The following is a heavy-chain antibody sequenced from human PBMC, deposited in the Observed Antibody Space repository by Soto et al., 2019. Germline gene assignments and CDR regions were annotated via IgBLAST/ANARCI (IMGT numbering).Heavy chain of an antibody. CDR3: ARNMDYYYGRGSGNGHGV. Sequence: QVQLVQSGAEVKEPGSSVKVSCVTSGDSFRRYPISWVRQAPGRGLEWMGWINPKFGDTTYAQDFQGRVSMTRDMSISTVYMELSSLTSDDTAIYYCARNMDYYYGRGSGNGHGVWGQGTTVTVFS. V-gene: IGHV1-2*02. CDR2: INPKFGDT. D-gene: IGHD3-10*02. J-gene: IGHJ6*02. CDR1: GDSFRRYP.